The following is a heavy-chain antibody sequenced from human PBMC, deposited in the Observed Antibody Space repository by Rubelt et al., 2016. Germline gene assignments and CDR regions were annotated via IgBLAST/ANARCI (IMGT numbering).Heavy chain of an antibody. J-gene: IGHJ4*02. CDR1: GVSISSTNW. CDR3: GRSPPSSSSDPDY. V-gene: IGHV4-4*02. D-gene: IGHD6-6*01. CDR2: IYHSGST. Sequence: QVQLQESGPGLVKPSGTLSLTCAVSGVSISSTNWWSWVRQPPGKGLEWIGEIYHSGSTNYNPSLKSRVTISVDKSKNQFSLRLTSVTAADTAVYYCGRSPPSSSSDPDYWGQGTLVTVSS.